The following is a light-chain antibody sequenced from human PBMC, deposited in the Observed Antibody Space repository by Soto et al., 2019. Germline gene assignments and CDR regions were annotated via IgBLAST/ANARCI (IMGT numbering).Light chain of an antibody. J-gene: IGLJ1*01. CDR3: AAWDDSHYV. Sequence: QSVLTQPPSASGTPGQRVTISCSGSSSNIGSNYVYWYQQLPGTAPKLLIYRNNQRPSGVPDRFSGSKSGTSASLAISGLRSEDDADYYCAAWDDSHYVFGTGTKVTVL. CDR1: SSNIGSNY. V-gene: IGLV1-47*01. CDR2: RNN.